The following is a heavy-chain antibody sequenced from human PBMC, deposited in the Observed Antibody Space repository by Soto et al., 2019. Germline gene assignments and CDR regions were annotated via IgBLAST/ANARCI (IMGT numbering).Heavy chain of an antibody. CDR3: ARGLGRRLRFLEPKGHHLDY. CDR2: INHSGST. V-gene: IGHV4-34*01. Sequence: SETLSLTCAVYGGSFSGYYWSWIRQPPGKGLEWIGEINHSGSTNYNPSLKSRVTISVDTSKNQFSLKLSSVTAADTAVYYCARGLGRRLRFLEPKGHHLDYWGQGTLVTVSS. D-gene: IGHD3-3*01. J-gene: IGHJ4*02. CDR1: GGSFSGYY.